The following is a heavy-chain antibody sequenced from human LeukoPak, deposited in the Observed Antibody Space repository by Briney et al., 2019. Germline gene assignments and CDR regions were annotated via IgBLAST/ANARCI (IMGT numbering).Heavy chain of an antibody. V-gene: IGHV3-30*18. CDR3: AKERVRGVSPTPTDY. J-gene: IGHJ4*02. Sequence: GGSLRLSCAASGFTFSSYGMHWVRQAPGKGLEWVAVISYDGSNKYYADSVKGRFTISRDNSKNTLYLQMNSLRAEDTAVYYCAKERVRGVSPTPTDYWGQGTLVTVSS. D-gene: IGHD3-10*01. CDR1: GFTFSSYG. CDR2: ISYDGSNK.